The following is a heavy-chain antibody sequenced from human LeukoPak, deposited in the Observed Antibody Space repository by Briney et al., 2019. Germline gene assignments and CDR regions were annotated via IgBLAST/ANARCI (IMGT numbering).Heavy chain of an antibody. Sequence: GGSLRLPCTASGFSFGDYAMHWVRQAPGKGLEWVSGISWNSGSMGYADSVKGRFTISRDNAKNTLYLQMNSLRAEDTAVYYCASSGYYFYYFDYWGQGTLVTVSS. CDR3: ASSGYYFYYFDY. CDR2: ISWNSGSM. J-gene: IGHJ4*02. D-gene: IGHD3-22*01. CDR1: GFSFGDYA. V-gene: IGHV3-9*01.